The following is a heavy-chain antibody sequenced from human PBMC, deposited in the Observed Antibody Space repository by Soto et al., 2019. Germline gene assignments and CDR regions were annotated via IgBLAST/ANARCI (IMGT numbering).Heavy chain of an antibody. Sequence: PSDTLSLTCTFSGCSISSDDYYWSWIRQPPGKGLEWIGYIYYSGRTDYNPSLKSRVIISIDTSKNQFSLNLSSMSATDTAVYYCARELSNSPDYFDFSGQGTLVTVSS. CDR2: IYYSGRT. D-gene: IGHD6-6*01. J-gene: IGHJ4*02. V-gene: IGHV4-30-4*02. CDR1: GCSISSDDYY. CDR3: ARELSNSPDYFDF.